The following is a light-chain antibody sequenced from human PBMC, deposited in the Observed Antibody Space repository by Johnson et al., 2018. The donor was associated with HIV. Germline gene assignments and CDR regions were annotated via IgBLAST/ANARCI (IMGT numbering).Light chain of an antibody. CDR3: GTWDSSLSAGFYV. CDR1: SSSIGDNY. V-gene: IGLV1-51*01. Sequence: QSVLTQPPSVSAVPGQKVTISCSGSSSSIGDNYVSWYQQLPGTAPTLLIYDNNKRPRGMRERGEAAKDGKGPSRGSTGLQTGDEAEYYCGTWDSSLSAGFYVFGTGTKVTVL. J-gene: IGLJ1*01. CDR2: DNN.